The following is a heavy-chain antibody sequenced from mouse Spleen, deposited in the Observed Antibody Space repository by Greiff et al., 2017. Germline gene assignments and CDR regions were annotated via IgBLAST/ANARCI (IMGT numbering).Heavy chain of an antibody. V-gene: IGHV1-26*01. CDR2: INPNNGGT. J-gene: IGHJ1*03. Sequence: VQLQQSGPELVKPGASVKISCKASGYTFTDYYMNWVKQSHGKSLEWIGDINPNNGGTSYNQKFKGKATLTVDKSSSTAYMELRSLTSEDSAVYYCARRRGPYWYFDVWGTGTTVTVSS. CDR3: ARRRGPYWYFDV. CDR1: GYTFTDYY.